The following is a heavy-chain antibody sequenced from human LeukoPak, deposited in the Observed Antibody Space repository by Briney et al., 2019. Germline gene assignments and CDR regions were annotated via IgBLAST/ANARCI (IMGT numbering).Heavy chain of an antibody. CDR3: ATPGGEYQLLSFDY. V-gene: IGHV3-30*02. CDR1: GFTFSSYA. Sequence: GGSLRLSCAASGFTFSSYAMSWVRQAPGKGLEWVAFIRYDGSNKYYADSVKGRFTISRDNSKNTLYLQMNSLRAEDTAVYYCATPGGEYQLLSFDYWGQGTLVTVSS. CDR2: IRYDGSNK. J-gene: IGHJ4*02. D-gene: IGHD2-2*01.